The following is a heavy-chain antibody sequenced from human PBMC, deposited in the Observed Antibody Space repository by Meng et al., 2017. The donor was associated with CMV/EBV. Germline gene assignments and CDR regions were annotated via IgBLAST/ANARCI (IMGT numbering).Heavy chain of an antibody. CDR1: GSTFSSYA. Sequence: AASGSTFSSYAMTWVRQAPGKGLKWVSVIYSGGSSTYYADSVKGRFTISRDNSKNTLYLQMNSLRAEDTAVYYCAKAFSDGYSCFDTWGQGTLVTVSS. V-gene: IGHV3-23*03. CDR3: AKAFSDGYSCFDT. D-gene: IGHD5-24*01. J-gene: IGHJ5*02. CDR2: IYSGGSST.